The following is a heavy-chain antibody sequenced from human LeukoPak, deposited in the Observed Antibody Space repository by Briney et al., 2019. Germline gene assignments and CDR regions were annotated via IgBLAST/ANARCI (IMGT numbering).Heavy chain of an antibody. CDR3: ARLATAYLGFDS. Sequence: SETLSLTCSVSGGSISSSSYYWGWIRQPPGKGLEWIGNVYYSGSTYYNPSLKSRVTISVDTSENQFSLKLSSVTAADTAVYYCARLATAYLGFDSWGQGTLVTASS. D-gene: IGHD2/OR15-2a*01. V-gene: IGHV4-39*01. CDR1: GGSISSSSYY. J-gene: IGHJ4*02. CDR2: VYYSGST.